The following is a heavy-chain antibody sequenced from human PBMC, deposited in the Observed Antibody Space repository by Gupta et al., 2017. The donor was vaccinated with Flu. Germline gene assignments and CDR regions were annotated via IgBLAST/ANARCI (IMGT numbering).Heavy chain of an antibody. Sequence: QVQLQQWGAGLLKPSETLSLTCAVYGGSFSGYYWSWIRQPPGKGLEWIGEINHSGSTNYNPSLKSRVTISVDTSKNQFSLKLSSVTAADTAVYYCARDIVAAAPLDYWGQGTLVTVSS. D-gene: IGHD6-13*01. CDR2: INHSGST. V-gene: IGHV4-34*01. CDR3: ARDIVAAAPLDY. CDR1: GGSFSGYY. J-gene: IGHJ4*02.